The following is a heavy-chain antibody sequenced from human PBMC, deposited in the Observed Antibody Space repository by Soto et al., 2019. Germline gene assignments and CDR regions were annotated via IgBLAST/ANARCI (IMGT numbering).Heavy chain of an antibody. CDR3: ARPRHSYGRGYDAFDI. J-gene: IGHJ3*02. CDR2: IYYSGST. Sequence: SETLSLTGTVSGGSISSSSYYWGWIRQPPGKGLEWIGSIYYSGSTYYNPSLKSRVTISVDTSKNQFSLKLSSVTAADTAVYYCARPRHSYGRGYDAFDIWGQGTMVTVSS. CDR1: GGSISSSSYY. D-gene: IGHD5-18*01. V-gene: IGHV4-39*01.